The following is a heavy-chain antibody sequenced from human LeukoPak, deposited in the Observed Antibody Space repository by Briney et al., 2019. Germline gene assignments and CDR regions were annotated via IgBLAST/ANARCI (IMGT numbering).Heavy chain of an antibody. CDR1: GGSFSGYY. D-gene: IGHD3-10*01. CDR2: INHSGST. CDR3: VTIKGLYYFYYYMDV. V-gene: IGHV4-34*01. J-gene: IGHJ6*03. Sequence: SETLSLTCAVYGGSFSGYYWNWIRQPPGKGLEWIGEINHSGSTNYNPSLKCRVTISVDTSKNQFSLKLSSVTAADTAVYYCVTIKGLYYFYYYMDVWGKGTTVTISS.